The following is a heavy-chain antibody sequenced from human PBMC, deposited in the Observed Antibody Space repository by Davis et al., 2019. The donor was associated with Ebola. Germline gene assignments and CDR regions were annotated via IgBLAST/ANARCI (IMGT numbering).Heavy chain of an antibody. Sequence: AASVKVSCKASGGTFSSYAISWVRQAPGQGLEWMGGIIPIFGTANYAQKFQGRVTMTRDTSTSTVYMELSSLRSEDTAVYYCARAPRLYDSSGHQDYWGQGTLVTVSS. V-gene: IGHV1-69*05. CDR1: GGTFSSYA. J-gene: IGHJ4*02. CDR2: IIPIFGTA. CDR3: ARAPRLYDSSGHQDY. D-gene: IGHD3-22*01.